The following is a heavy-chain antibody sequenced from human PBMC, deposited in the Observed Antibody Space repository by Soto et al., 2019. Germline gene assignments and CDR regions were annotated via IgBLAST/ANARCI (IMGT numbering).Heavy chain of an antibody. J-gene: IGHJ4*02. CDR1: GYTFTSYG. CDR3: ASQLYNWNDDDPQDY. CDR2: ISAYNGNT. D-gene: IGHD1-20*01. V-gene: IGHV1-18*01. Sequence: ASVKVSCKASGYTFTSYGISWVRQAPGQGLEWMGWISAYNGNTNYAQKLQGRVTMTTDTSTSTAYMELRSLRSDDTAVYYCASQLYNWNDDDPQDYWGQGLLVTVSS.